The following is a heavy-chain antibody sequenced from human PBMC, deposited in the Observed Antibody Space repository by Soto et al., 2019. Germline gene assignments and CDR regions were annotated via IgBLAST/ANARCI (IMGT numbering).Heavy chain of an antibody. D-gene: IGHD2-15*01. CDR2: ISGYNGNT. CDR3: ARDPFLQFYSIDF. Sequence: QVQLVQSGAEVKKTGASVKLSCQASGFAFSTYYFHWVRPAPGQGLGWMGWISGYNGNTKYAEIFQDRLTITSDAAASTVYMELYGLRSEDTAVYFCARDPFLQFYSIDFWGQGTLVTVSA. V-gene: IGHV1-3*01. CDR1: GFAFSTYY. J-gene: IGHJ4*02.